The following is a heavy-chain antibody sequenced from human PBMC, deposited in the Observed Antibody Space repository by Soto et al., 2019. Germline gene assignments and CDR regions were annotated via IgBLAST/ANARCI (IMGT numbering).Heavy chain of an antibody. CDR3: ARWGTTGGLDV. D-gene: IGHD3-16*01. V-gene: IGHV3-33*05. Sequence: QVHLVESGGGVVQPGTSLRLSCVGSGFTFRSYVIHWVRQAPGKGLEWVALTSYDGSNNFYGDPVKGRFTISRDNSRNTVELQMDSLRLEDTALYYCARWGTTGGLDVWGQGTLVSVSS. CDR2: TSYDGSNN. J-gene: IGHJ4*02. CDR1: GFTFRSYV.